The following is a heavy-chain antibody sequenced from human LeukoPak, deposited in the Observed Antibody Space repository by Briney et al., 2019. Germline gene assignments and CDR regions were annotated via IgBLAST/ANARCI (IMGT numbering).Heavy chain of an antibody. CDR1: GFTFSSYA. CDR3: ARETGDFKSSYFDY. CDR2: ISYNGSNK. D-gene: IGHD2-21*01. J-gene: IGHJ4*02. V-gene: IGHV3-30*04. Sequence: GGSLRLSCAASGFTFSSYAMHWVRQAPGKGLEWVAIISYNGSNKYNADSVKGRFTISRDKSKNTLYLQMNSLRVEDTAVYYCARETGDFKSSYFDYWGQGTLATVSS.